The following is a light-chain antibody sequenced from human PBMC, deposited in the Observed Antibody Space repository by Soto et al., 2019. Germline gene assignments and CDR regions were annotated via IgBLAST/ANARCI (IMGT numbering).Light chain of an antibody. CDR1: QGISSW. J-gene: IGKJ3*01. Sequence: DIQMTQSPSSVSASVGDRVTITCRASQGISSWLAWYQQKPGKAPKLLIYAASSLQGGVPSRFSGSVSVTDFTLYISTLQPESFATYYCQQANCFPFTFGPGTQVDIK. CDR3: QQANCFPFT. V-gene: IGKV1-12*01. CDR2: AAS.